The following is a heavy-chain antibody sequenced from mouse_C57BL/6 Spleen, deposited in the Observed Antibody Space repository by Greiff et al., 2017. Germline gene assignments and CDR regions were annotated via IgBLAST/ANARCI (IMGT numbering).Heavy chain of an antibody. Sequence: QVQLQQSGAELVRPGTSVKMSCKASGYTFTNYWIGWAKQRPGHGLEWIGDIYPGGGYTNYNEKFKGKATLTAGKSSSTAYMQFSSLTSEDSAIYYWARRSGRSPAWFAYWGQRTLVTVSA. J-gene: IGHJ3*01. D-gene: IGHD1-1*01. V-gene: IGHV1-63*01. CDR2: IYPGGGYT. CDR3: ARRSGRSPAWFAY. CDR1: GYTFTNYW.